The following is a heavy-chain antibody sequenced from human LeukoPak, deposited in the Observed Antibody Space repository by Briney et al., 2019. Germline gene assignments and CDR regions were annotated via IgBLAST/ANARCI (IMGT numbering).Heavy chain of an antibody. Sequence: GGSLRLSCAASGSTFSSYWMHWVRQAPGKGLVWVSRINSDGSSTSYADSVKGRFTISRDNAKNTLYLQMNSLRAEDTAVYYCARGGNYYYMDVWGKGTTVTVSS. J-gene: IGHJ6*03. CDR1: GSTFSSYW. CDR3: ARGGNYYYMDV. V-gene: IGHV3-74*01. CDR2: INSDGSST.